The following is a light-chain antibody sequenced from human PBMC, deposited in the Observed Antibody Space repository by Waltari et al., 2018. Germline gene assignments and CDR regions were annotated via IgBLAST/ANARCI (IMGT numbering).Light chain of an antibody. CDR2: RAS. CDR3: KQYNSAPWT. V-gene: IGKV1-5*03. CDR1: QNVSTW. J-gene: IGKJ1*01. Sequence: DIQMTQSPSTLSASVGDRVTIPCRASQNVSTWLAWQQQKPGKAPKLLIYRASSLESVVPARFSGSGSGTEFTLTISSLQADDVAIYYCKQYNSAPWTFGQGTKVEIK.